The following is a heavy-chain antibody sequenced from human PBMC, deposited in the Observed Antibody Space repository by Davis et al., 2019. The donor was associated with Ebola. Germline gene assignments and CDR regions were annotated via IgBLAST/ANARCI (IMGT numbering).Heavy chain of an antibody. CDR3: ASQGMTTVTSSDY. J-gene: IGHJ4*02. CDR2: IYYSGST. Sequence: ESLKISCAASGFTFSSYSMNWVRQAPGKGLEWIGSIYYSGSTYYNPSLKSRVTISVDTSKNQFSLKLSSVTAADTAVYYCASQGMTTVTSSDYWGQGTLVTVSS. V-gene: IGHV4-59*05. CDR1: GFTFSSYSMN. D-gene: IGHD4-17*01.